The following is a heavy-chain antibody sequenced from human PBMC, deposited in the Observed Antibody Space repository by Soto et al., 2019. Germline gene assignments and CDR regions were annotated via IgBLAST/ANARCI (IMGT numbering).Heavy chain of an antibody. CDR3: ARGTSGWFDP. D-gene: IGHD6-6*01. CDR2: IYYSGST. CDR1: GGSISSGGYY. Sequence: SETLSLTCTVSGGSISSGGYYWSWIRQHPGKGLEWIGYIYYSGSTYYNPSLKSRVTISVDTSKNQFSLKLSSVTAADTAVYYCARGTSGWFDPWGQGTLVTVSS. V-gene: IGHV4-31*03. J-gene: IGHJ5*02.